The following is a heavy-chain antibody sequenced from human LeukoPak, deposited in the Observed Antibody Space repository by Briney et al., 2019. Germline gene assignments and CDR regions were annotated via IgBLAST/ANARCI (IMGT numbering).Heavy chain of an antibody. Sequence: GGSLRLSCAASGFTFDDYTMHWVRQAPGKGLEWVSLISWDGGSTYYGDSVKSRFTISRDNSKNSLYLQMNSLRTEDTALYYCAKDTSRGYNYYYYMDVWGKGTTVTVSS. V-gene: IGHV3-43*01. J-gene: IGHJ6*03. CDR1: GFTFDDYT. CDR2: ISWDGGST. D-gene: IGHD5-12*01. CDR3: AKDTSRGYNYYYYMDV.